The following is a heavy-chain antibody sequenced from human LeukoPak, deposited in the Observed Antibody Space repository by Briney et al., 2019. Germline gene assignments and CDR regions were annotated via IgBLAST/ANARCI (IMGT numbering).Heavy chain of an antibody. D-gene: IGHD6-13*01. J-gene: IGHJ4*02. CDR1: GGSISSYY. CDR2: IYNSGST. CDR3: ARSAFLVTAPGLYYFDY. V-gene: IGHV4-4*07. Sequence: PSETLSLTCTVSGGSISSYYWSWIRQPAGKGLEGIGHIYNSGSTNYNPSLKGRVTMSVATSKNQFSLHLSSVTAADTAVYYCARSAFLVTAPGLYYFDYWGQGTLVAVSS.